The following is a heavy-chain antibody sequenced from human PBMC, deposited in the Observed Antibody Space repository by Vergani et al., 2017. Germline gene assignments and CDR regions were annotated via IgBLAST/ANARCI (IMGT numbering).Heavy chain of an antibody. Sequence: QVHLVESGGGVVQPGRSLTLSCVASGFSFRGHGMHWVRQAPGKGLEWVAMISYDGDRRDYGDFAKGRFTISRDSSKTVYLQMNSLRVEDTAMYFCAKDLSYRTAWTHFDSRGQGTLVTVSS. J-gene: IGHJ4*02. D-gene: IGHD4-11*01. V-gene: IGHV3-30*18. CDR2: ISYDGDRR. CDR3: AKDLSYRTAWTHFDS. CDR1: GFSFRGHG.